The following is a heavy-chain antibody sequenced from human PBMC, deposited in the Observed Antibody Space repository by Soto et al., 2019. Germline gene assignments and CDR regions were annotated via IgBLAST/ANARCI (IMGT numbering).Heavy chain of an antibody. CDR3: ARGTNWNYHY. Sequence: SETLSLTCTVPGASIISYYWTWIRQSPGKGLEWIGYIYHTGSTSYNPSLKSRVTISFDTSKNQFSLKLSSVTAADTAVYYCARGTNWNYHYWGQGTQVTVS. CDR2: IYHTGST. J-gene: IGHJ4*02. V-gene: IGHV4-59*01. CDR1: GASIISYY. D-gene: IGHD1-7*01.